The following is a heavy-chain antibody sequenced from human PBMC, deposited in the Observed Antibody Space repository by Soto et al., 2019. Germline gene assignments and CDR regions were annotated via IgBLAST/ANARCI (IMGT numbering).Heavy chain of an antibody. J-gene: IGHJ3*02. V-gene: IGHV3-23*01. Sequence: PGGSLRLSCAVSGFICSSYDMSWGRQAPGKGLEWVSTILVGGSTHYEDSVKGRFTISRDTSKNTVYLQMNSLTAGDTAFYYCAKATATSGGAFEIYGQGTMVTVSS. CDR1: GFICSSYD. CDR3: AKATATSGGAFEI. D-gene: IGHD1-1*01. CDR2: ILVGGST.